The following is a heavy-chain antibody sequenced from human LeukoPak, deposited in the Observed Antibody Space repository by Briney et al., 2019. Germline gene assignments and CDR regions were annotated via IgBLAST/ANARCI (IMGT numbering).Heavy chain of an antibody. CDR3: ARDLASMGVIFFDY. D-gene: IGHD3-16*02. V-gene: IGHV1-18*01. CDR1: GYTFTSFG. CDR2: ISAYNGNT. J-gene: IGHJ4*02. Sequence: ASVKVSCKASGYTFTSFGISWVRQAPGQRIERMGWISAYNGNTNYAQKLQGRVIMTTDTSTSTAYMELRSLRSDDTAVYYCARDLASMGVIFFDYWGQGTLVTVSS.